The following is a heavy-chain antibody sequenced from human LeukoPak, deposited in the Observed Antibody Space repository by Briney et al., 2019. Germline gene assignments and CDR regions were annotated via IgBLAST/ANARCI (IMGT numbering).Heavy chain of an antibody. CDR2: INQSGYT. CDR1: GVSFDDYY. J-gene: IGHJ4*02. CDR3: TRMTTGHDY. Sequence: SETLSLTCAVSGVSFDDYYWAWVRQTPGKGLEWIGEINQSGYTNDSPSLKSRVTLSIDTSRKQFSLNLRSVTVADAGIYYCTRMTTGHDYWGQGTLVTVSS. D-gene: IGHD4-17*01. V-gene: IGHV4-34*01.